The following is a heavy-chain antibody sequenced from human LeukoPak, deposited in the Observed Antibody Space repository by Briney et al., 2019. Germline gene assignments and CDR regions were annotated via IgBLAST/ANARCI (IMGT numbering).Heavy chain of an antibody. CDR1: GYTFTSYD. Sequence: GASVKVSCKASGYTFTSYDINWVRQATGQGLEWMGWMNPNSGNTGYAQEFQGRVTITRNTSISTAYMGLSSLRSEDTAVYYCARGATNAFDIWGQGTMVTVSS. J-gene: IGHJ3*02. CDR2: MNPNSGNT. V-gene: IGHV1-8*03. CDR3: ARGATNAFDI. D-gene: IGHD1-26*01.